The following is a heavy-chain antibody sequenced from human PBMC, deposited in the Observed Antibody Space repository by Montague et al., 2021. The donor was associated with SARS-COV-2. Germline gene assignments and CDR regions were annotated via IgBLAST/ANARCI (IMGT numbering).Heavy chain of an antibody. J-gene: IGHJ6*02. CDR1: GGSISSSSYY. Sequence: SETLSLTCTVSGGSISSSSYYWGWIRQAPGKGLEWIGSIYYSGSTYYNPSLKSRVTISVDRSKNQFSLKLSSVTAADTAVYYCARDPSTVPLLYPVGADYCGMDVWGQGTMVTVSS. D-gene: IGHD2-2*02. V-gene: IGHV4-39*07. CDR3: ARDPSTVPLLYPVGADYCGMDV. CDR2: IYYSGST.